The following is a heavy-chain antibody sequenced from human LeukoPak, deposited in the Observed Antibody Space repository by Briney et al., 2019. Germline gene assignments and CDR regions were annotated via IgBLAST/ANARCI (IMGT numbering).Heavy chain of an antibody. Sequence: GESLKISCKGSGYRFTSYWIGWVRQMPGKGLEWVGIIYPGDSDTRYSPSFQGQVTISADKSISTAYLQWSSLKASDTAMYYCARLVPYYYDSSGYRDYWGQGTLVTVSS. J-gene: IGHJ4*02. CDR3: ARLVPYYYDSSGYRDY. CDR1: GYRFTSYW. D-gene: IGHD3-22*01. V-gene: IGHV5-51*01. CDR2: IYPGDSDT.